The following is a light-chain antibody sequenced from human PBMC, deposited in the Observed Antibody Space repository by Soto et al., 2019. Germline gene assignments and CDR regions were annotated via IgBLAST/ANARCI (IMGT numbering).Light chain of an antibody. CDR3: QQYNNWPLWT. CDR2: DAS. Sequence: EIVLTQSPGTLSLSPGERATLSCRASQSISSPYLAWYQQKPGQAPRLLIYDASNRATGIPARFSGSGSGTEFTLTISSLQSEDFAVYYCQQYNNWPLWTFGQGTKVDIK. V-gene: IGKV3D-15*01. J-gene: IGKJ1*01. CDR1: QSISSPY.